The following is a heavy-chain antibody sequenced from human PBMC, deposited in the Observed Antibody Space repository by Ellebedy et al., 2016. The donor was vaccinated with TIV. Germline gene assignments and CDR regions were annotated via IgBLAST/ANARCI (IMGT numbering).Heavy chain of an antibody. CDR3: AAFPYLSSSSAY. CDR2: ILPFFGTA. Sequence: ASVKVSCKASGGPFSGYPINWVRQVPGQGLEWMGEILPFFGTANYAPQLQDRVTFIADESTSTVYMEVSSLRSDDTAVYYCAAFPYLSSSSAYWGQGALVTVSS. J-gene: IGHJ4*02. D-gene: IGHD6-6*01. CDR1: GGPFSGYP. V-gene: IGHV1-69*13.